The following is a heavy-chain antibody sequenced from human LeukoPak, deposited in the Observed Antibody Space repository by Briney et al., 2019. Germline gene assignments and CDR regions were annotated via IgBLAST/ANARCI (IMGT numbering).Heavy chain of an antibody. CDR2: ISGSGGST. Sequence: GGSLRLSCTAYGFTFSSYAMSWVRQAPGKGLEWVSAISGSGGSTYYADSVKGRFTISRDNSKNTLCLQMNSLRAEDTAVYYCAKPSDITMIVVVITDFDYWGQGTLVTVSS. CDR1: GFTFSSYA. J-gene: IGHJ4*02. D-gene: IGHD3-22*01. CDR3: AKPSDITMIVVVITDFDY. V-gene: IGHV3-23*01.